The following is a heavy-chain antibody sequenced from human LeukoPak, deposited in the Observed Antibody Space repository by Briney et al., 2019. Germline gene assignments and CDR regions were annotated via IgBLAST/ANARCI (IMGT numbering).Heavy chain of an antibody. Sequence: PSETLSLTCTVSGGSISSYYWSWIRQPAGKGLEWIGRIYTSGSTNYNPSLKSRVTMSVDTSKNQFSLKLSSVTAADTAVYYCARGKSSSSWEDYYYYYMDVWGKGTTVTVSS. CDR1: GGSISSYY. CDR2: IYTSGST. V-gene: IGHV4-4*07. CDR3: ARGKSSSSWEDYYYYYMDV. J-gene: IGHJ6*03. D-gene: IGHD6-13*01.